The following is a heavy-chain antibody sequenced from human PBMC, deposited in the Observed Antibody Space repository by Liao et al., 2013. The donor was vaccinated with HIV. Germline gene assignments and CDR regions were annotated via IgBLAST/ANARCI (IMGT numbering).Heavy chain of an antibody. CDR1: GGSITNYY. V-gene: IGHV4-59*01. CDR2: IHYSGST. Sequence: QVQLQESGSRLVKPSETLSLTCTVSGGSITNYYWSWIRQPPGKGLEWIGYIHYSGSTNHNPSLKSRVTISVDTSKSQFSLNLTSVTTADTAVYYCARAAPGRYCSDGVCPWGYYYYMDVWDKGTTVTVSS. CDR3: ARAAPGRYCSDGVCPWGYYYYMDV. D-gene: IGHD2-8*01. J-gene: IGHJ6*03.